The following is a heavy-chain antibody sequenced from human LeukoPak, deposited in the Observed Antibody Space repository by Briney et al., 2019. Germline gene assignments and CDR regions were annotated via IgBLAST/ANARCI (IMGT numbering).Heavy chain of an antibody. CDR2: IRTSGET. V-gene: IGHV3-23*01. CDR3: ATLSYDVWTGINWFDP. D-gene: IGHD3-3*01. CDR1: GFIFSSYA. Sequence: GGSLRLSCAASGFIFSSYAISWVRQAPGKGLEWVSGIRTSGETFYADSVKGRFTISRDISKSTVYLHMSSLRAEDSAIYYCATLSYDVWTGINWFDPWGQGTLVTVSS. J-gene: IGHJ5*02.